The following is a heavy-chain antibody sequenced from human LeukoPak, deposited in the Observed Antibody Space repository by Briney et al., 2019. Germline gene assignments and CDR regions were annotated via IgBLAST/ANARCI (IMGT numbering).Heavy chain of an antibody. J-gene: IGHJ4*02. CDR1: GYTFTSYG. CDR2: INTNTGNP. CDR3: AGSIAAPGPPGRD. V-gene: IGHV7-4-1*02. Sequence: ASVKVSCKASGYTFTSYGISWVRQAPGQGLEWMGWINTNTGNPTYAQGFTGRFVFSLDTSVSAAYLQISSLKAEDTAVYYCAGSIAAPGPPGRDWGQGTLVTVSS. D-gene: IGHD6-13*01.